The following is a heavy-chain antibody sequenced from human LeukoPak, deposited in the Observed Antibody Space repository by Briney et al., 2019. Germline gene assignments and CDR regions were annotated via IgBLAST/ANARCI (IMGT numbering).Heavy chain of an antibody. CDR1: GYTFTSYG. CDR2: ISAYNGNT. Sequence: ASVKVSCKASGYTFTSYGISWVRQAPGQGLEWMGWISAYNGNTNYAQKLQDRVTITTDTSTSTAYMELRSLRSDDTAVYYCARDIAVAGTLVLGEIRHGMDVWGQGTTVTVSS. D-gene: IGHD6-19*01. V-gene: IGHV1-18*01. J-gene: IGHJ6*02. CDR3: ARDIAVAGTLVLGEIRHGMDV.